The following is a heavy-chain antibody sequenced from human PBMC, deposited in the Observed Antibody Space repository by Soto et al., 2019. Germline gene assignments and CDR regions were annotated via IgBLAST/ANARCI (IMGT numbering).Heavy chain of an antibody. CDR3: ARGGDYYDSSGHYILDL. D-gene: IGHD3-22*01. V-gene: IGHV1-69*01. CDR1: GGTFSGFA. Sequence: QVPLVQSGAEVKKPGSSVKVSCKASGGTFSGFAFSWVRQAPGQGLEWMGGILPIFRTPNYAQNFQGRLTITADESTTTAYMELSSLRSEDTAVYYCARGGDYYDSSGHYILDLWGQGTLVTVSS. CDR2: ILPIFRTP. J-gene: IGHJ5*02.